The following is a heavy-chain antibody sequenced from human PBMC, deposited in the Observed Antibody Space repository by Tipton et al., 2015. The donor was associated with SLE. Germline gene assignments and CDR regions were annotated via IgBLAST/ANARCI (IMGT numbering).Heavy chain of an antibody. V-gene: IGHV4-39*02. CDR3: ARTAVLAAIMMDV. J-gene: IGHJ6*02. D-gene: IGHD2-2*01. CDR2: MSSSGAT. Sequence: TLSLTCTVSGASLTTSVFYWGWIRQPPGKGLEWLGSMSSSGATHSNPSLKSRVTLSVDTSKNHFSLALISVTAADTAVYYCARTAVLAAIMMDVWGQGTTVTVSS. CDR1: GASLTTSVFY.